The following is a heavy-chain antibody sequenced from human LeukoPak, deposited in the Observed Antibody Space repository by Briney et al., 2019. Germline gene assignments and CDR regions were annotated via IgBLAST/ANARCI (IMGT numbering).Heavy chain of an antibody. CDR3: ARVLLEYYYDSSGYWAFDY. CDR2: IYYSGST. Sequence: NPSETLSLTCTVSGGSISSSSYYWGWTRQPPGKGLEWIGSIYYSGSTYYNPSLKSRVTISVDTSKNQFSLKLSSVTAADTAVYYCARVLLEYYYDSSGYWAFDYWGQGTLVTVSS. D-gene: IGHD3-22*01. V-gene: IGHV4-39*07. J-gene: IGHJ4*02. CDR1: GGSISSSSYY.